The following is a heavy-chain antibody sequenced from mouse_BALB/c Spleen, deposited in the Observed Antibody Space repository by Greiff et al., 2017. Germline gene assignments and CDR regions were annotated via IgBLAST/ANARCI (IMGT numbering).Heavy chain of an antibody. J-gene: IGHJ2*01. V-gene: IGHV3-2*02. CDR1: GYSITSDYA. D-gene: IGHD4-1*01. Sequence: EVMLVESGPGLVKPSQSLSLTCTVTGYSITSDYAWNWIRQFPGNKLEWMGYISYSGSTSYNPSLKSRISITRDTSKNQFFLQLNSVTTEDTATYYCARETGRYFDYWGQGTTLTVSS. CDR2: ISYSGST. CDR3: ARETGRYFDY.